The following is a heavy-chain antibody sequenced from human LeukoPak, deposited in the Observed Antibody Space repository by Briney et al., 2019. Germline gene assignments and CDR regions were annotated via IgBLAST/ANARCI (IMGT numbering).Heavy chain of an antibody. J-gene: IGHJ4*02. CDR2: ISWNSGSI. CDR3: AKEPGKGYYDSSGYYEGGNYFDY. V-gene: IGHV3-9*01. Sequence: GRSLRLSCAASGFTFDDYAMHWVRQAPGEGLEWVSGISWNSGSIGYADSVKGRFTISRDNAKNSLYLQMNSLRAEDTALYYCAKEPGKGYYDSSGYYEGGNYFDYWGQGTLVTVSS. D-gene: IGHD3-22*01. CDR1: GFTFDDYA.